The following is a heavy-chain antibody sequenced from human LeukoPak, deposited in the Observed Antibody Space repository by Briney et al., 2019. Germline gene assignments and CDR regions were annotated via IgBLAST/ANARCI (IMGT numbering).Heavy chain of an antibody. J-gene: IGHJ6*03. Sequence: SETLSLTCNVSGVSISSYYWSWIRQPPGKGLEWIGYIFHRGSTNYNPSLKSRVTISVDTSKNQFSLKLSSVTAADTAVYYCARDLGIAAAGTVYYYYMDVWGKGTTVTISS. CDR1: GVSISSYY. D-gene: IGHD6-13*01. V-gene: IGHV4-59*12. CDR3: ARDLGIAAAGTVYYYYMDV. CDR2: IFHRGST.